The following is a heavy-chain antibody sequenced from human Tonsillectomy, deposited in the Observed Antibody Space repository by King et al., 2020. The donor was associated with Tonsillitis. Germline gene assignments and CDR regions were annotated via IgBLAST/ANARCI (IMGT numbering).Heavy chain of an antibody. J-gene: IGHJ4*02. D-gene: IGHD6-19*01. Sequence: VQLVESGGGVVQPGRSLRLSCAASGFTFSSYAMHWVRQAPGKGLEWVAVISYDGSNKYYADSVKGRFTISRDNSKNTLYLQMNSLRAEDTAVYYCARTAVAGTWISFDYCGQGTLVTVSS. CDR2: ISYDGSNK. CDR3: ARTAVAGTWISFDY. CDR1: GFTFSSYA. V-gene: IGHV3-30*04.